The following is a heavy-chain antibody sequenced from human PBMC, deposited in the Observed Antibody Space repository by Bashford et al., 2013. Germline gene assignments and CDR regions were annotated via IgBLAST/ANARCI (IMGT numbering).Heavy chain of an antibody. V-gene: IGHV4-31*03. CDR3: ARTGTTGSWFDL. J-gene: IGHJ5*02. D-gene: IGHD1-1*01. CDR2: SYYSGST. Sequence: SETLSLTCTVSGGSISSGGYYWTWIRQHPGKGLEWIGYSYYSGSTYYNPSLKSRVTISVDTSKNQFSLSLSSVTAADTALYYCARTGTTGSWFDLWGQGTLVTVSS. CDR1: GGSISSGGYY.